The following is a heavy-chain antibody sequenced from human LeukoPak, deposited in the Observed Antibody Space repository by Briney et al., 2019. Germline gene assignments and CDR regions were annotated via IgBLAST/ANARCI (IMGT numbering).Heavy chain of an antibody. J-gene: IGHJ4*02. Sequence: GGSLRLSCAASGFTFSSYWMHWVRQAPGKGLVWVSHISSDGSSTTYADSVKGRFTISRDNAKNTVFLQMSSLRAEDTALYYCARKSASGNYPLDYWGQGTLVTVSS. D-gene: IGHD3-10*01. CDR3: ARKSASGNYPLDY. V-gene: IGHV3-74*01. CDR1: GFTFSSYW. CDR2: ISSDGSST.